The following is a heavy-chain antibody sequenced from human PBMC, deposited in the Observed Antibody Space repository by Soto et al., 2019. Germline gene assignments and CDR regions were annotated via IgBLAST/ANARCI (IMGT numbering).Heavy chain of an antibody. CDR3: ARSLNCLYSFEL. D-gene: IGHD5-12*01. Sequence: GESLKISCQASGYSFDTYWIAWVRQMPGKGLEWMGVISPDDSDSKYNPSFQGQLTMSVDKSVNTAYLQWRSLQASHTAVYHCARSLNCLYSFELWGQGTPVKVSS. J-gene: IGHJ4*02. CDR1: GYSFDTYW. CDR2: ISPDDSDS. V-gene: IGHV5-51*01.